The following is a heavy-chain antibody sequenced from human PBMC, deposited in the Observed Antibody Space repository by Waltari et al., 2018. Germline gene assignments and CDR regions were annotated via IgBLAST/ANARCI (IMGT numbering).Heavy chain of an antibody. CDR3: ARGGLRYYDSGSQPYNWFGP. CDR2: AYFSGTT. Sequence: QVQLQESGPGLVKPSATLSLTCTVSNASINHFYWIWIRQPPGKGLEWIGYAYFSGTTTYNPSLKSRVTISVDTSKNQFSLKLTSVTAADTATYYCARGGLRYYDSGSQPYNWFGPWGQGIMVSVSS. V-gene: IGHV4-59*01. D-gene: IGHD3-10*01. J-gene: IGHJ5*02. CDR1: NASINHFY.